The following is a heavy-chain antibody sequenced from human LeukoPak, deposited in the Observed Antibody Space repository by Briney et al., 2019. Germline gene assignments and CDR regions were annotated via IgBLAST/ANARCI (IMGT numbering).Heavy chain of an antibody. J-gene: IGHJ4*02. D-gene: IGHD2-21*01. Sequence: GGSLRLSCVASGFPFGDFAMHWVRQVPGEGLQWVSGICWNGDSTGYAYSVNGRFTISRDNAKHSLYLQMNSLRNENTALYYCAKGIVTYLGPFDSWGQGTLVTVSS. V-gene: IGHV3-9*01. CDR3: AKGIVTYLGPFDS. CDR1: GFPFGDFA. CDR2: ICWNGDST.